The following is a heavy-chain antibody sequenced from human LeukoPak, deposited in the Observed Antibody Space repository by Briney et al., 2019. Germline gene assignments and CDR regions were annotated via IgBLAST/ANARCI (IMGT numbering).Heavy chain of an antibody. CDR3: ARDGGSAWFLDY. J-gene: IGHJ4*02. CDR2: VRYDSSNK. D-gene: IGHD6-19*01. V-gene: IGHV3-30*02. CDR1: GFTFSGYG. Sequence: PGGSLRLSCAASGFTFSGYGMHWVRQAPGKGLEWVAFVRYDSSNKYYADSVKGRFTVSRDNSKNMLYLQMNSLRAEDTAVYYCARDGGSAWFLDYWGQGTLVTVSS.